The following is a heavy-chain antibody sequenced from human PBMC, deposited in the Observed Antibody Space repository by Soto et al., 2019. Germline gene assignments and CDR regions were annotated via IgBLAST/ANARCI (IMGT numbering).Heavy chain of an antibody. J-gene: IGHJ6*02. CDR2: ISAYNGNT. Sequence: GASVKVSCKASGYTFTSYGISWVRQAPGQGLEWMGWISAYNGNTNYAQKLQGRVTMTTDTSTSTAYMELRSLRSDDTAVYYCARDTRNLEWSLYYYYYGMDVWGQGTTVTVSS. D-gene: IGHD3-3*01. V-gene: IGHV1-18*04. CDR3: ARDTRNLEWSLYYYYYGMDV. CDR1: GYTFTSYG.